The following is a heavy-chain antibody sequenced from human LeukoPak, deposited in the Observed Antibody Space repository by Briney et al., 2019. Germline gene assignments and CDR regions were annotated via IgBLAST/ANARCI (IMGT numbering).Heavy chain of an antibody. J-gene: IGHJ4*02. CDR1: GGSFSPYF. CDR2: INHSGST. V-gene: IGHV4-34*01. Sequence: SETLSLTCAVYGGSFSPYFWSWIRQPPGKGLEWIGEINHSGSTNYSPSLKSRVTLSVDTSKNEFSLTLKSVTAADTAVYYCARGVVLMVYASFDFWGQGTPATVSS. D-gene: IGHD2-8*01. CDR3: ARGVVLMVYASFDF.